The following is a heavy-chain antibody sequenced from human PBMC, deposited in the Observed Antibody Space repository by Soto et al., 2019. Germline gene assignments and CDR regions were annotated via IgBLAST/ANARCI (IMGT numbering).Heavy chain of an antibody. V-gene: IGHV3-30*18. CDR3: AKERYSSRSPDFDY. CDR2: ISYDGTNK. J-gene: IGHJ4*02. Sequence: QVQLVESGGGVVQHGRSLRLSCAASGFTFSTYGMHWVRQAPGKGLEWVAVISYDGTNKYYADSVKGRFTISRDNSKNTLYLQMNSLRAEDTAVYYCAKERYSSRSPDFDYWGQGTLVTVSS. CDR1: GFTFSTYG. D-gene: IGHD6-13*01.